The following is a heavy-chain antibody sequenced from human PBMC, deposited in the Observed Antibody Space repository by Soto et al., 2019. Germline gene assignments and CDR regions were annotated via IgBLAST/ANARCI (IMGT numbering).Heavy chain of an antibody. J-gene: IGHJ5*02. CDR2: IYPGDSDT. Sequence: EVQLVQSGAEVKKPGESLKISCKGSGYSFTSYWIGWVRQMPGKGLEWMGIIYPGDSDTRYSPSFQGQVTISADKSISTAYLQWSSLKASDTAMDYCARHHALDDFWSGYYRGWFDPWGQGTLVTVSS. V-gene: IGHV5-51*01. D-gene: IGHD3-3*01. CDR3: ARHHALDDFWSGYYRGWFDP. CDR1: GYSFTSYW.